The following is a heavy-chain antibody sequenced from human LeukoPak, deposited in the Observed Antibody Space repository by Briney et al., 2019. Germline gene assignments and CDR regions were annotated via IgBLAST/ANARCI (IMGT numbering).Heavy chain of an antibody. J-gene: IGHJ4*02. Sequence: PGGSLRLSCAASGFTFSSYSMNWVRQAPGKGLEWVSSISSSSSYIYYADSVKGRFTIPRDNAKNSLYLQMNSLRAEDTAVYYCATSGYSSSWYFGWGQGTLVTVSS. CDR2: ISSSSSYI. CDR1: GFTFSSYS. CDR3: ATSGYSSSWYFG. V-gene: IGHV3-21*01. D-gene: IGHD6-13*01.